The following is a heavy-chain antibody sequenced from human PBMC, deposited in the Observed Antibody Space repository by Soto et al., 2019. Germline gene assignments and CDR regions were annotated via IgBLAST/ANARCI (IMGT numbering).Heavy chain of an antibody. CDR2: ISYDGSNK. CDR3: AKGYSSSWDNAEYFQH. V-gene: IGHV3-30*18. Sequence: QVQLVESGGGGVQPGRSLRLSCAASGFTFSSYGMHWVRQDPGKGLEWVAVISYDGSNKYYADSVKGRFTISRDNSKNTLYLQMNSLRAEDTAVYYCAKGYSSSWDNAEYFQHWGQGTLVTVSS. D-gene: IGHD6-13*01. J-gene: IGHJ1*01. CDR1: GFTFSSYG.